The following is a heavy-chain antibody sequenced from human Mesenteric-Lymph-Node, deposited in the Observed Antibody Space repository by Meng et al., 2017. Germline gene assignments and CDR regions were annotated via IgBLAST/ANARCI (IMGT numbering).Heavy chain of an antibody. D-gene: IGHD2-21*02. CDR1: GFTFSSYE. V-gene: IGHV3-33*08. J-gene: IGHJ4*02. CDR3: ARDIWEGDSKRLDY. Sequence: GESLKISCAASGFTFSSYEMNWVRQAPGKGLEWVADIWHDGSKQYYADSVRGRFIISRDQSRHTMNLQMNSLRADDTAVYYCARDIWEGDSKRLDYWGPGTLVTVSS. CDR2: IWHDGSKQ.